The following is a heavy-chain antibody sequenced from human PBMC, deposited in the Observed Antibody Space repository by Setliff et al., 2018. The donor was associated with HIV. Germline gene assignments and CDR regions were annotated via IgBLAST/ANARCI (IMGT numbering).Heavy chain of an antibody. CDR1: GFTFSSYA. CDR3: AKDVDYYGY. J-gene: IGHJ4*01. Sequence: GGSLRLSCAASGFTFSSYAMTWVRQAPGKGLEWVSSITGSGDSTYHADSVKGRFTISRDNSRNTVFLQMNSLRAEDTAVYYCAKDVDYYGYWGHGTQVTVSS. V-gene: IGHV3-23*01. D-gene: IGHD3-10*01. CDR2: ITGSGDST.